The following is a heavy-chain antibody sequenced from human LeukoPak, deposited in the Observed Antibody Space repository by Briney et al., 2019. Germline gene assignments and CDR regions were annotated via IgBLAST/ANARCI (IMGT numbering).Heavy chain of an antibody. J-gene: IGHJ4*02. D-gene: IGHD3-10*01. CDR2: ISSNGGST. Sequence: QSGGSLRLSCAASGFTFSSYAMHWVRQAPGKGLEYVSAISSNGGSTYYANSVKGRFTISRDNSKNTLYLQMGSLRAGDTAVYYCAKEDGSGTIHDYWGQGTLVTVSS. CDR1: GFTFSSYA. CDR3: AKEDGSGTIHDY. V-gene: IGHV3-64*01.